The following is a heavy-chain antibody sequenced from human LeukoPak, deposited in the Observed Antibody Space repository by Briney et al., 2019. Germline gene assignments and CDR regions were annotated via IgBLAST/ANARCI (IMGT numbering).Heavy chain of an antibody. CDR3: AGRGTGTTLAFDY. CDR1: GYSFTSYW. J-gene: IGHJ4*02. CDR2: IYPADSDN. V-gene: IGHV5-51*01. Sequence: GESLKISCKVSGYSFTSYWNGWVRQMPGKGLEWMGIIYPADSDNRYSPSFQGQVTISVDKSISTAYLQWSSLKASDTAIYYCAGRGTGTTLAFDYWGQGTLVTVSS. D-gene: IGHD1-1*01.